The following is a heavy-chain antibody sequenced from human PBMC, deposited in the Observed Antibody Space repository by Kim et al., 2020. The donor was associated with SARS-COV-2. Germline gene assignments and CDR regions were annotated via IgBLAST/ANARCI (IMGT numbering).Heavy chain of an antibody. D-gene: IGHD2-15*01. CDR3: ARDGMGCSHN. CDR2: ISPDGSEM. J-gene: IGHJ4*02. V-gene: IGHV3-7*01. Sequence: GGSLRLSCGASGFNFGNSWMSWHRRLPGKGLEWVANISPDGSEMYFIDSVRGRFAISRDNVKYSLYLHMNSLRDEDTAIYYCARDGMGCSHNWGLGTLVTVSS. CDR1: GFNFGNSW.